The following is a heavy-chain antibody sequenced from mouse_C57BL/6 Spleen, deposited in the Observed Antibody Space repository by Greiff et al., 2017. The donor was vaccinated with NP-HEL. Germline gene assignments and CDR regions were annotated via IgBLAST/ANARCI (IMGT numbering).Heavy chain of an antibody. Sequence: EVQLQQSGPELVKPGASVKIPCKASGYTFTDYNMDWVKQSHGKSLEWIGDINPNNGGTIYNQKFKGKATLTVDTSSSTAYMELRSLTSEDTAVYYCARSGVDGYYGDYWGQGTTLTVSS. V-gene: IGHV1-18*01. J-gene: IGHJ2*01. D-gene: IGHD2-3*01. CDR3: ARSGVDGYYGDY. CDR1: GYTFTDYN. CDR2: INPNNGGT.